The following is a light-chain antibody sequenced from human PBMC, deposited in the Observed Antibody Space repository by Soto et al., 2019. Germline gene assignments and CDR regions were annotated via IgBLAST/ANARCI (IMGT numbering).Light chain of an antibody. Sequence: QSALTQPRSVSGSPGQSVTISCTGTSSDVGGDNYVSWYQQHPGEAPKLMIYDVTKRPSGVPDRFSGSKSGNTASLTIIGLQAEDEADYYCCSYAGSYIWLFGGGTKLTVL. CDR3: CSYAGSYIWL. CDR1: SSDVGGDNY. V-gene: IGLV2-11*01. J-gene: IGLJ3*02. CDR2: DVT.